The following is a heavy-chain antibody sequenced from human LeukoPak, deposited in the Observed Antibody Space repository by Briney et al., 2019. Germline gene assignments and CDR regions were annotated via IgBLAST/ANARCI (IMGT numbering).Heavy chain of an antibody. V-gene: IGHV4-34*01. CDR3: ARGRKIAAAGIDY. CDR2: INHSGST. D-gene: IGHD6-13*01. CDR1: GGSFSGYY. Sequence: SETLSLTCAVYGGSFSGYYWSWIRQPPGKGLEWIWEINHSGSTNYNPSLKSRVTISVDTSKNQFSLKLSSVTAADTAVYYCARGRKIAAAGIDYWGQGNLVIVSS. J-gene: IGHJ4*02.